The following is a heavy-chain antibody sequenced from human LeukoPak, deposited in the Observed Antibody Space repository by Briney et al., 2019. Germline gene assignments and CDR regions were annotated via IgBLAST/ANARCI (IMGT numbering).Heavy chain of an antibody. CDR1: VGSISSYF. J-gene: IGHJ4*02. CDR3: ARLWFGELSYFDY. Sequence: SETLSLTCTVSVGSISSYFWSRIRQPPGKGLEWIGYIYYSGSTNYNPSLKSRVTISVDTSKNQFSLKLSSVTAADTAVYYCARLWFGELSYFDYWGQGTLVTVSS. V-gene: IGHV4-59*08. CDR2: IYYSGST. D-gene: IGHD3-10*01.